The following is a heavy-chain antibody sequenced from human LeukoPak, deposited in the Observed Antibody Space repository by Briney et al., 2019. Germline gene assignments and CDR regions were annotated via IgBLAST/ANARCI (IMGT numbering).Heavy chain of an antibody. J-gene: IGHJ4*02. CDR2: ISWNSGSI. CDR1: GFTFSSYA. V-gene: IGHV3-9*01. D-gene: IGHD3-10*01. Sequence: PGGSLRLSCAASGFTFSSYAMHWVRQAPGKGLEWVSGISWNSGSIGYADSVKGRFTISRDNAKNSLYLQMNSLRAEDTALYYCAKAGRPSDYYGSGSAFDYWGQGTLVTVSS. CDR3: AKAGRPSDYYGSGSAFDY.